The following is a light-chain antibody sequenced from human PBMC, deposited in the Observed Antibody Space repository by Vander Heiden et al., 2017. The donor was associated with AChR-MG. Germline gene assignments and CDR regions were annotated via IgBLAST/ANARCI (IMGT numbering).Light chain of an antibody. J-gene: IGLJ2*01. V-gene: IGLV2-14*01. CDR2: PVT. Sequence: QSALTQPASVSGSPGQSVTISCTGTSSHIRHYTYVPWYQQHPGKAPNTISYPVTNRPSGLSDRFSGTKSGNTASLTISRLQVEDEAEYYCSSYTSSSTLTVFGGGTKLTVL. CDR3: SSYTSSSTLTV. CDR1: SSHIRHYTY.